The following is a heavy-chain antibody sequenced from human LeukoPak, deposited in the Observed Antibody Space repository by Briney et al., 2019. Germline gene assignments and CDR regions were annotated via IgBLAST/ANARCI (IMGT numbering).Heavy chain of an antibody. CDR3: ARGVRTYCSGGSCYSDFDY. CDR1: GYTFTTYG. Sequence: GASVKVSCKTSGYTFTTYGISWVRQAPGQGLEWMGGIIPIFGTANYAQKFQGRVTITADESTSTAYMELSSLRSEDTAVYYCARGVRTYCSGGSCYSDFDYWGQGTLVTVSS. CDR2: IIPIFGTA. J-gene: IGHJ4*02. D-gene: IGHD2-15*01. V-gene: IGHV1-69*13.